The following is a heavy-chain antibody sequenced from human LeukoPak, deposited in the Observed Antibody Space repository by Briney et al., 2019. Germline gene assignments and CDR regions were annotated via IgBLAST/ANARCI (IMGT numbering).Heavy chain of an antibody. CDR1: GLTVSSNY. CDR2: IYSGGST. D-gene: IGHD2-15*01. V-gene: IGHV3-53*01. CDR3: ARAPGYCSGGSCYSLLDY. J-gene: IGHJ4*02. Sequence: GGSLRLSCAASGLTVSSNYMSWVRQAPGKGLEWVSIIYSGGSTYYADSVEGRFTISRDNSKNTLYLQMNSLRAEDTAVYYCARAPGYCSGGSCYSLLDYWGQGTLVTVSS.